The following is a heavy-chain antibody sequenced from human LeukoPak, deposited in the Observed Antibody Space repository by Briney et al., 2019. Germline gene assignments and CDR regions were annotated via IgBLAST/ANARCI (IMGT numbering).Heavy chain of an antibody. CDR2: ISGSGGST. Sequence: GGSLRLSCAASGFTFSSYAMSWVRQAPGKGLEWVSAISGSGGSTYYADSVKGRFTISRDNSKNTLYLQMNSLRAEDTAVYYCAKYNDDYGDYEPHDAFDIWGQGTMVTVSS. D-gene: IGHD4-17*01. J-gene: IGHJ3*02. V-gene: IGHV3-23*01. CDR1: GFTFSSYA. CDR3: AKYNDDYGDYEPHDAFDI.